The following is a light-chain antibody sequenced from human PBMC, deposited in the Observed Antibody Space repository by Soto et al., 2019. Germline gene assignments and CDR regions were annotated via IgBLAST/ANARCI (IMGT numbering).Light chain of an antibody. V-gene: IGLV1-40*01. CDR1: SSNIRADDD. CDR3: ATSDGSLNVLV. Sequence: QSVLTQPPSASGTPGQRVTISCTGSSSNIRADDDVCWYQQHPGTAPNLLIYNNSNRPSGVPDRFSGSTSGTSASLAIAGLLAADEAAYYCATSDGSLNVLVFGGGTKLTVL. J-gene: IGLJ2*01. CDR2: NNS.